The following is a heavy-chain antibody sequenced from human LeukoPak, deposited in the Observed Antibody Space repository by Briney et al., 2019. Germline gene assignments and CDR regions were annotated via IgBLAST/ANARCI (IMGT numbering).Heavy chain of an antibody. CDR2: TSDDGSTK. CDR3: ARAPGGFHGDYSPIAY. J-gene: IGHJ4*02. V-gene: IGHV3-30-3*01. CDR1: GFTFSSYA. D-gene: IGHD4-17*01. Sequence: GGSLRLSCTASGFTFSSYAMHWVRQAPGKGLQWLALTSDDGSTKYYADSVKGRFTISRDNSQNTLFLQMNSLRAEETAMCYCARAPGGFHGDYSPIAYWGQGTLVTVSS.